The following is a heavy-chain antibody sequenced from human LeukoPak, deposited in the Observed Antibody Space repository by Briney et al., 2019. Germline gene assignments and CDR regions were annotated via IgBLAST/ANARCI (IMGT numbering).Heavy chain of an antibody. Sequence: GGSLRLSCAASGFTFSSYWMSWVRQAPGKGLEWVANIKQDGSEKYYVDSVKGRFTISRDNAKNSLYLQMNSLRAEDTAVYYCARVHLEWLLSLDYWGQGTLVTVSS. D-gene: IGHD3-3*01. CDR1: GFTFSSYW. V-gene: IGHV3-7*01. CDR3: ARVHLEWLLSLDY. J-gene: IGHJ4*02. CDR2: IKQDGSEK.